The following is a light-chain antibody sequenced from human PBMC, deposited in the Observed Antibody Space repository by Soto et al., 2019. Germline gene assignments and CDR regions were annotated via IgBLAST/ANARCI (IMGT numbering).Light chain of an antibody. V-gene: IGLV2-23*01. CDR1: SSDVGSYNL. J-gene: IGLJ1*01. CDR2: EGS. Sequence: SALTKPSSGYRFHVQWSSITSTGTSSDVGSYNLVSWYQQHPGKAPKLMIYEGSKRPSGVSNRFSGSKSGNTASLTISGLQAEDEADYYCCSYAGSSTYVFGTGTKVTVL. CDR3: CSYAGSSTYV.